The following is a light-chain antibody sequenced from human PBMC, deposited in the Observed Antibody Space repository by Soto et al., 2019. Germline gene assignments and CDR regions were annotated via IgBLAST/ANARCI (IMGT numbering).Light chain of an antibody. CDR1: QSISSW. V-gene: IGKV1-5*01. J-gene: IGKJ1*01. Sequence: DIQMTQSPSTLSASVGDRFTITWRASQSISSWLAWYQQKPGKAPKLLIYDASSLESGVPSRFSGSGSGTEFTLTISSLQPDDFATYYCQHYNSYSEAFGRGTKVDI. CDR2: DAS. CDR3: QHYNSYSEA.